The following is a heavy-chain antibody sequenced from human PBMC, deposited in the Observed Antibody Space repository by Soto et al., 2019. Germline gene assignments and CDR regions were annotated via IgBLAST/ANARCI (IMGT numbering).Heavy chain of an antibody. CDR1: GGTFSSYA. V-gene: IGHV1-69*05. J-gene: IGHJ6*02. Sequence: GASVKVSCKASGGTFSSYAISWVRQAPGQGLEWMGGIIPIFGTANYAQKFQGWVTMTRDTSISTAYMELSRLRSDDTAVYYCARDKIAARRVYYYGMDVWGQGTTVTSP. CDR3: ARDKIAARRVYYYGMDV. D-gene: IGHD6-6*01. CDR2: IIPIFGTA.